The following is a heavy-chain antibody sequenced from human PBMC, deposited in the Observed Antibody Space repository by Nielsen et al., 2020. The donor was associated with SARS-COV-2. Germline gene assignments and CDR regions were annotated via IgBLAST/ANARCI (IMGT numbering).Heavy chain of an antibody. V-gene: IGHV3-30-3*01. CDR1: GFTFSSYA. J-gene: IGHJ6*02. CDR2: ISSDGYIK. Sequence: GGSLRLSCAASGFTFSSYAMHWVRQAPGKGLEWVALISSDGYIKYYTESVKGRFTVSRGRSTNTLFLQMNSLGPDDSAVYYCASMTTATGETTFYYYAMDVWGQGTTVTVSS. D-gene: IGHD4-17*01. CDR3: ASMTTATGETTFYYYAMDV.